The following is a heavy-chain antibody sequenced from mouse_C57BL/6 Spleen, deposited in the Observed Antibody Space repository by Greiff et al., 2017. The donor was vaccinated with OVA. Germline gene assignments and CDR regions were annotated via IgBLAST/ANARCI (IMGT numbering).Heavy chain of an antibody. J-gene: IGHJ4*01. V-gene: IGHV1-82*01. CDR3: ARSTTVVVPYAMDY. CDR1: GYAFSSSW. D-gene: IGHD1-1*01. Sequence: VQLQQSGPELVKPGASVKISCKASGYAFSSSWMNWVKQRPGKGLEWIGRIYPGDGDTNYNGKFKGKATLTADKSSSTAYMQLSSLTSEDSAVYFCARSTTVVVPYAMDYWGQGTSVTVSS. CDR2: IYPGDGDT.